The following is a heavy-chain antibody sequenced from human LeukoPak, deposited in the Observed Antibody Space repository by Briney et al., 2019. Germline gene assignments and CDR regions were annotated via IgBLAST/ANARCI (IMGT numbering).Heavy chain of an antibody. V-gene: IGHV4-59*01. CDR3: ARDIRRPHYYDSRGDAFDI. CDR1: GGSISSYY. CDR2: IYYSGST. Sequence: PSETLSLTCTVSGGSISSYYWSWIRQPPGKGLEWIGYIYYSGSTNYNPSLKSRVTISVDTSKNQFSLKLSSVTAADTAVYYCARDIRRPHYYDSRGDAFDIWGQGTMVTVSS. D-gene: IGHD3-22*01. J-gene: IGHJ3*02.